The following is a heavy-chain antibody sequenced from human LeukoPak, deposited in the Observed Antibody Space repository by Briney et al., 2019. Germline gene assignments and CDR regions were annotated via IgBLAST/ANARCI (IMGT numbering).Heavy chain of an antibody. CDR3: ARSGGYSYGYSS. D-gene: IGHD5-18*01. Sequence: GGSVSLLCASCGFIFSDYYMRWIRQAPGRGREWVLYFRCSGYTIYYADSVKGRFTISRDNAKNSLYLQMNSLRAEDTAVYYCARSGGYSYGYSSWGQGTLVTVSS. CDR2: FRCSGYTI. CDR1: GFIFSDYY. V-gene: IGHV3-11*01. J-gene: IGHJ5*02.